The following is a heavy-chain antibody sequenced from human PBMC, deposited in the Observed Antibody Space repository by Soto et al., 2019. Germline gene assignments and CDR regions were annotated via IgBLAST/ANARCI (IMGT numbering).Heavy chain of an antibody. J-gene: IGHJ4*02. CDR3: ARKERRWELLV. CDR1: VGTFSSYA. D-gene: IGHD1-26*01. Sequence: QVHLVQSGAEVKKPGSSVKVSFKASVGTFSSYAISWVRQSPGQGLEWMGGIIAIFVTANYAQKFQGRVTITADKSTSTAYMELSSLRSEDTAVYYCARKERRWELLVWGQGTLVTVSS. V-gene: IGHV1-69*06. CDR2: IIAIFVTA.